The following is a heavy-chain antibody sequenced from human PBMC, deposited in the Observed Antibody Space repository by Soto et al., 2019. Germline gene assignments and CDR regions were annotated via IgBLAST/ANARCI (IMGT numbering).Heavy chain of an antibody. CDR2: INHRGST. D-gene: IGHD1-26*01. J-gene: IGHJ4*02. CDR3: ARVLLLDY. Sequence: SETLSITCAVYGGSLRGYYWSWIRQPPGKGLEWKGEINHRGSTNYKPSLKCRVTISVDTSKNQFSLKLSFVTAADTAVYYCARVLLLDYWGQGTLVTVSS. V-gene: IGHV4-34*01. CDR1: GGSLRGYY.